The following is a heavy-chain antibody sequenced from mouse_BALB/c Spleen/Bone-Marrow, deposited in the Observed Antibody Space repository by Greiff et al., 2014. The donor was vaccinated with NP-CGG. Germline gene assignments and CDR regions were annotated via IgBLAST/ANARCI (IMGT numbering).Heavy chain of an antibody. CDR2: IYPNSGNT. J-gene: IGHJ1*01. V-gene: IGHV1S130*01. CDR3: AREKIYGNYLWYFDV. D-gene: IGHD2-1*01. Sequence: QVQLQQSGSVLVRPGASVKLSCKASGYTFTSSWMHWAKQRPGKGLEWIGEIYPNSGNTNYNEKFKGKATLTVDTSSSTAYVDLSSLTSEDSAVYYCAREKIYGNYLWYFDVWGAGTTVTVSS. CDR1: GYTFTSSW.